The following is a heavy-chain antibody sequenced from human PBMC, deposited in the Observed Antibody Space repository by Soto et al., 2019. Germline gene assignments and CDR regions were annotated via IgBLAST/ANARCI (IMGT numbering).Heavy chain of an antibody. J-gene: IGHJ5*02. Sequence: PGGSLRLSCAASGLTFSDCAMYWVRQVPGKGLEWVPSISASGGGTYYADSVKGRFTISRDNSKNTLYLQMNSLRDEDTAVYYCAKKGTETVGQSWIDPWGQGTLVTVSS. D-gene: IGHD1-26*01. V-gene: IGHV3-23*01. CDR1: GLTFSDCA. CDR2: ISASGGGT. CDR3: AKKGTETVGQSWIDP.